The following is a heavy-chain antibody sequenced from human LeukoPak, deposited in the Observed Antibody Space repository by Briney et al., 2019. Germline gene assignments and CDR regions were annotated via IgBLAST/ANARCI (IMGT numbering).Heavy chain of an antibody. Sequence: GGSQRLSCAASGFTFNSYWMSWVRQAPGKGLEWVANIKQDGSEKYYVDSVKGRFTISRDNAKNSLYLQMNSLRAEDTAVYYCARDLGYIVVVVAATPVYFDYWGQGTLVTVSS. D-gene: IGHD2-15*01. CDR3: ARDLGYIVVVVAATPVYFDY. CDR1: GFTFNSYW. J-gene: IGHJ4*02. CDR2: IKQDGSEK. V-gene: IGHV3-7*01.